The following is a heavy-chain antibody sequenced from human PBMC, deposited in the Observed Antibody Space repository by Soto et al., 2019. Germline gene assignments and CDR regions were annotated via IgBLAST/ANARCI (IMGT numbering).Heavy chain of an antibody. CDR1: GGSFSGYY. CDR2: INHSGST. J-gene: IGHJ6*02. V-gene: IGHV4-34*01. CDR3: ARGLALGDDILTGYPLYYYYYGMDV. D-gene: IGHD3-9*01. Sequence: SETLSLTCAVYGGSFSGYYWSWIRQPPGKGLEWIGEINHSGSTNYNPSLKSRVTISVDTSKNQFSLKLSSVTAADTAVYYCARGLALGDDILTGYPLYYYYYGMDVWGQGTTVTVS.